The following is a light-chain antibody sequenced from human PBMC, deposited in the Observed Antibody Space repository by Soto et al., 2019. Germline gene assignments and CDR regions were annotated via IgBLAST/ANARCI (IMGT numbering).Light chain of an antibody. Sequence: QSVLTQPASVSGSPGQLITISCTGTSSDVGAYNFVFWYQQHPGTVPKLLIYEVTNRPSGVSHRFSGSKSGNTASLTISGLQAEDEADYYCNAYTTTSTYVVGTG. V-gene: IGLV2-14*01. CDR3: NAYTTTSTYV. CDR1: SSDVGAYNF. J-gene: IGLJ1*01. CDR2: EVT.